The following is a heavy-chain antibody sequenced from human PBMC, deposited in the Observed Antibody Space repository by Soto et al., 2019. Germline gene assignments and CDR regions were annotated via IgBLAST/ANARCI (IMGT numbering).Heavy chain of an antibody. CDR2: ISAYNGNT. CDR3: ARGDITIFGVVNDYYYYGMDV. V-gene: IGHV1-18*01. J-gene: IGHJ6*02. CDR1: GYTFTSYG. Sequence: ASVKVSCKASGYTFTSYGISWVRQAPGQGLEWMGWISAYNGNTNYAQKLQGRVTMTTDTSTSTAYMELRSLRSDDTAVYYCARGDITIFGVVNDYYYYGMDVWGQGTTVTVSS. D-gene: IGHD3-3*01.